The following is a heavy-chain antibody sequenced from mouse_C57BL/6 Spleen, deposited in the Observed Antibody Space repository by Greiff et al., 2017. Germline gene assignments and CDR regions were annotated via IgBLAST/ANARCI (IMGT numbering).Heavy chain of an antibody. CDR3: ASHYYGSPMDY. Sequence: VQRVESGAELVRPGTSVKVSCKASGYAFTNYLIEWVKQRPGQGLEWIGVINPGSGGTNYNEKFKGKATLTADKSSSTAYMQLSSLTSEDSAVYFCASHYYGSPMDYWGQGTSVTVSS. CDR2: INPGSGGT. CDR1: GYAFTNYL. V-gene: IGHV1-54*01. J-gene: IGHJ4*01. D-gene: IGHD1-1*01.